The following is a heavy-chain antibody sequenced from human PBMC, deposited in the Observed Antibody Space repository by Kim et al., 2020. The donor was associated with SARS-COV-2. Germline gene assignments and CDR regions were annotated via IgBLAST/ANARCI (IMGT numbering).Heavy chain of an antibody. CDR3: ARDGADYGDLDY. J-gene: IGHJ4*02. V-gene: IGHV1-3*01. Sequence: KYSQKFQGRVTITRDTSASTAYMELSSLRSEDTAVYYCARDGADYGDLDYWGQGTLVTVSS. D-gene: IGHD4-17*01.